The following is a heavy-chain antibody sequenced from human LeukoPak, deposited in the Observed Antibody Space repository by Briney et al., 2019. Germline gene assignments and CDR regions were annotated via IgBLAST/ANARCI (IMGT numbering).Heavy chain of an antibody. D-gene: IGHD3-22*01. CDR1: GYTFTSYG. Sequence: GASVKVSCKASGYTFTSYGISWVRQAPGQGLEWMGWISAYNGNTNYAQKLQGRVTMTTDTSTSTAYMELRSLRSDDTAVYYCATAVGNYYDSSGYDYWGQGTLVTVSS. J-gene: IGHJ4*02. CDR2: ISAYNGNT. V-gene: IGHV1-18*01. CDR3: ATAVGNYYDSSGYDY.